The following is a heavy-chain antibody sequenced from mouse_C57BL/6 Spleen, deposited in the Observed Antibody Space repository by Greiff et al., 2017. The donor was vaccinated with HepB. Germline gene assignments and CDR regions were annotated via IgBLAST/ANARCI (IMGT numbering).Heavy chain of an antibody. Sequence: VQLQQSGPELVKPGASVKISCKASGYAFISSWMNWVKQRPGKGLEWIGRIYPGDGDTNYNGKFKGKATLTADKSSSTAYMQLSSLTSEDSAVYFCARSRQLRPTVSFDYWGQGTTLTVSS. V-gene: IGHV1-82*01. CDR3: ARSRQLRPTVSFDY. CDR2: IYPGDGDT. D-gene: IGHD3-2*02. J-gene: IGHJ2*01. CDR1: GYAFISSW.